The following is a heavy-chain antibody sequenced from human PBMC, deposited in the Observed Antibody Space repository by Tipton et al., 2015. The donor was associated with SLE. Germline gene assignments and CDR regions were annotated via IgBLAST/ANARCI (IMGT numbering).Heavy chain of an antibody. D-gene: IGHD3-3*01. Sequence: LRLSCAVYGGSFSGYYWSWIRQPPGKGLEWIGEINHSGSTNYNPSLKSRVTISVDTSKNQFSLKLSSVTAADTAVYYCARGPRITRFDYWGQGTLVTVSS. CDR1: GGSFSGYY. J-gene: IGHJ4*02. V-gene: IGHV4-34*01. CDR3: ARGPRITRFDY. CDR2: INHSGST.